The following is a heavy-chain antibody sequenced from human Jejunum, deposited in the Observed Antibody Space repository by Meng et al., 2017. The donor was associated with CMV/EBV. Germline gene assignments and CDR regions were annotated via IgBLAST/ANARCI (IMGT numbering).Heavy chain of an antibody. V-gene: IGHV3-30*02. CDR3: AKVLVLGNYPYYYGLDV. D-gene: IGHD1-7*01. CDR2: IHFDGSYT. Sequence: FSAYGMPLVRQPPGMGLELVTFIHFDGSYTYYADSVKGRFTISRDNSRKTLYLHMNSLRDEDTAVYHCAKVLVLGNYPYYYGLDVWGQGTTVTVSS. J-gene: IGHJ6*02. CDR1: FSAYG.